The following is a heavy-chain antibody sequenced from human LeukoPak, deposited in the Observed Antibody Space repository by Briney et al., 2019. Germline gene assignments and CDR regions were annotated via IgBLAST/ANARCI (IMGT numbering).Heavy chain of an antibody. CDR2: IYTSGIT. CDR3: ARVTPSHYYDSSGQITRKFESFDY. Sequence: PSQTLSLTCTVSGGSISSGSYYWSWIRQPAGKGLEWVGRIYTSGITNYNPSLKSRVTISVDTSKNQFSLKLSSVTAADTAVYYCARVTPSHYYDSSGQITRKFESFDYWGQGTLVTVSS. V-gene: IGHV4-61*02. J-gene: IGHJ4*02. D-gene: IGHD3-22*01. CDR1: GGSISSGSYY.